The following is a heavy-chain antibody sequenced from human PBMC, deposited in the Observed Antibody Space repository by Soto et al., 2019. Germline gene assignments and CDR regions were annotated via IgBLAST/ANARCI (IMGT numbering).Heavy chain of an antibody. V-gene: IGHV1-8*01. Sequence: ASLKVSCKASGYTFTSYDINWVRQATGQGLEWMGWMNPNSGNTGYAQKFQGRVTMTRNTSISTAYMELSSLRSEDTAVYYCAVPVVPDTIDAFDIRGQGTMVTVSS. CDR2: MNPNSGNT. J-gene: IGHJ3*02. CDR3: AVPVVPDTIDAFDI. D-gene: IGHD2-2*01. CDR1: GYTFTSYD.